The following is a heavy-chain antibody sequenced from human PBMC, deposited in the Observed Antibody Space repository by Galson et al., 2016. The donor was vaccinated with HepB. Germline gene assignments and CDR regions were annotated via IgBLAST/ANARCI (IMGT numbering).Heavy chain of an antibody. D-gene: IGHD3-16*01. CDR2: ISTFNGKT. CDR3: ARGVGGVGDYSEGYYYHYYMDV. V-gene: IGHV1-18*04. J-gene: IGHJ6*03. CDR1: GYMFISYG. Sequence: SVKVSCKASGYMFISYGISWVRQAPGQGLEWMGWISTFNGKTDFARKFQGRVTMTTDTSTNTALMDLRSLRSDDTAVYYCARGVGGVGDYSEGYYYHYYMDVWGTGTTVTV.